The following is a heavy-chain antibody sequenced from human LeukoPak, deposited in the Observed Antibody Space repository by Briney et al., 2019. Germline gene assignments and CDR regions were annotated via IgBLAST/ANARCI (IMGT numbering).Heavy chain of an antibody. CDR1: GGSISSGSYY. J-gene: IGHJ6*03. Sequence: SETLSLTCTVSGGSISSGSYYWSWIRQPAGKGLEWIGRIYTSGSTNYNPSLKSRVTISVDTSKNQFSLKLSSVTAADTAVYYCARGVRLVYGSGLVYYMDVWGKGTTVTISS. D-gene: IGHD3-10*01. V-gene: IGHV4-61*02. CDR2: IYTSGST. CDR3: ARGVRLVYGSGLVYYMDV.